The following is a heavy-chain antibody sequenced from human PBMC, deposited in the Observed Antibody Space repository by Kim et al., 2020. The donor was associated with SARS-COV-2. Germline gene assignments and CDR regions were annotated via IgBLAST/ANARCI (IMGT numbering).Heavy chain of an antibody. D-gene: IGHD3-22*01. CDR2: ISGDGGGT. V-gene: IGHV3-23*01. CDR3: AKESHSSGYYPLSWFDP. J-gene: IGHJ5*02. Sequence: GGSLRLSCAASGFTFSSYAMSWVRQAPGKGLEWVSAISGDGGGTYYADSVKGRFTISRDKSKNTLYLQMNSLRAEDTAVYYCAKESHSSGYYPLSWFDPWGQGTLVTVSS. CDR1: GFTFSSYA.